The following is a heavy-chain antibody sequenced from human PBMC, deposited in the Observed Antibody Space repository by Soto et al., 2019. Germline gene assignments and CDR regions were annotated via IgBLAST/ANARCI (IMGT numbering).Heavy chain of an antibody. V-gene: IGHV1-18*04. J-gene: IGHJ5*02. Sequence: QVQLVQSGAEVKKPGASVKVSCKASGYTFTSYGISWVRQAPGQGLEWIGWISAYNGNTNYAQKLQGRVTMTTDTSTSTAYMELRSLRSDDTAVYYCARDFWSGYDPPWFDPWGQGTLVTVSS. CDR2: ISAYNGNT. D-gene: IGHD3-3*01. CDR1: GYTFTSYG. CDR3: ARDFWSGYDPPWFDP.